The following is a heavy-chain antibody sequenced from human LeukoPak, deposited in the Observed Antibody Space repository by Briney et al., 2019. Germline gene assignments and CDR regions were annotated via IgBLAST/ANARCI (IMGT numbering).Heavy chain of an antibody. Sequence: GGSLRLSCAASGFTFSSYAMSWVRQAPGKGLEWVSAISGSGGSTYYADSVKGRFTISRDNSKNTLYLQMNGLRAEDTAVYYCAKVRITMIVVGANYDYWGQGTLVTVSS. V-gene: IGHV3-23*01. CDR1: GFTFSSYA. CDR3: AKVRITMIVVGANYDY. D-gene: IGHD3-22*01. J-gene: IGHJ4*02. CDR2: ISGSGGST.